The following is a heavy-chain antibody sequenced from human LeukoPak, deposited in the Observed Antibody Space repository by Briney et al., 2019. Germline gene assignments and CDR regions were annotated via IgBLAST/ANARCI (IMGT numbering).Heavy chain of an antibody. V-gene: IGHV4-59*08. CDR1: GGSIRGYY. J-gene: IGHJ4*02. Sequence: PSETLSLTCNVSGGSIRGYYWSWIRQPPGKGLEWIGYIYSSGSTNYNPSLKSRVTISVDTSKNQFSLKLSSVTAADTAVYYCARHRGYYLPWAYFDYWGQGTLVTVSS. CDR3: ARHRGYYLPWAYFDY. D-gene: IGHD3-22*01. CDR2: IYSSGST.